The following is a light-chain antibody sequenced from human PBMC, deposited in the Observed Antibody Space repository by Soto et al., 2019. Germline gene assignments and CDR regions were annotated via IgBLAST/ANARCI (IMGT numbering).Light chain of an antibody. CDR1: SSDIGGYKS. V-gene: IGLV2-14*01. J-gene: IGLJ2*01. CDR2: EVS. CDR3: SSYTSSSTVV. Sequence: QSALTQPASVSGSPGQSITISCTGTSSDIGGYKSVSWYQQHPGKAPKLMIYEVSNRPSGVSNRFSGSKSGNTASLTISGLQAEDEADYYCSSYTSSSTVVFGGGTQLTVL.